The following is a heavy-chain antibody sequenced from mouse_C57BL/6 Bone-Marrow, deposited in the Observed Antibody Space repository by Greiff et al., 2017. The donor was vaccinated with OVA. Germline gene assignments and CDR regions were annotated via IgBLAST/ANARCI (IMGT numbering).Heavy chain of an antibody. CDR2: IYPRSGNT. CDR3: ARRLYAMDY. Sequence: QVPLQQSGAELARPGASVKLSCKASGYTFTSYGISWVKQRTGPGLEWIGEIYPRSGNTYYNEKFKGKSTLTADKSSSTAYMELRSLTSEDSAVYFSARRLYAMDYWGQGTAVTVTA. CDR1: GYTFTSYG. J-gene: IGHJ4*01. V-gene: IGHV1-81*01.